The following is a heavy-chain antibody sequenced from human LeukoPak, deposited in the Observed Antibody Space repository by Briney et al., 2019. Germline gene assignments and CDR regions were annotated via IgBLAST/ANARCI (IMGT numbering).Heavy chain of an antibody. D-gene: IGHD1-26*01. Sequence: SETLSLTCTVSGGSISGYYWSWIRQSPGKGLEWIGYMYNSGSTNYNPSLKSRVTISVDTSKNQFSLKLSSVTAADTAVYYCARNGSGKTYYYYYYYMDVWGKGTTVTVSS. CDR2: MYNSGST. CDR3: ARNGSGKTYYYYYYYMDV. CDR1: GGSISGYY. V-gene: IGHV4-59*08. J-gene: IGHJ6*03.